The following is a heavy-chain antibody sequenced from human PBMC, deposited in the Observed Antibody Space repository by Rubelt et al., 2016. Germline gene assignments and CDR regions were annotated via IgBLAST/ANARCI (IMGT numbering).Heavy chain of an antibody. V-gene: IGHV4-34*01. CDR1: GGSFSIYY. D-gene: IGHD4-17*01. CDR3: ARIIGDPYAFDI. CDR2: INHSGST. Sequence: QVQLQQWGAGLLKPSETLSLTCAVYGGSFSIYYWSWIRQPPGKGLEWIGEINHSGSTNYNPSLKSRVTISVDTSKNQFSLKLSSVTAADTAVYYCARIIGDPYAFDIWGQGTMVTVSS. J-gene: IGHJ3*02.